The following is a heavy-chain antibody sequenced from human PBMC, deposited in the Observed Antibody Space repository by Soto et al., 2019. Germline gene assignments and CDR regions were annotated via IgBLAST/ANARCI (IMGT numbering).Heavy chain of an antibody. CDR3: ARGRGYSYGYGSWFDP. CDR2: VNHSGST. CDR1: GGSFSGYS. D-gene: IGHD5-18*01. Sequence: ETLSLTCAVYGGSFSGYSWSWIRQPPGKGLEWIGEVNHSGSTNYNPSLKSRVTMSVDTSKNQFSLKLSSVTAADTAVYYCARGRGYSYGYGSWFDPWGQGTLVTVSS. J-gene: IGHJ5*02. V-gene: IGHV4-34*01.